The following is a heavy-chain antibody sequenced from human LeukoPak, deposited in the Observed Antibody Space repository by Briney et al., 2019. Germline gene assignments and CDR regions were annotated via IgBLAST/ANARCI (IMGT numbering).Heavy chain of an antibody. CDR1: GYTFTGYY. D-gene: IGHD5-18*01. V-gene: IGHV1-2*02. CDR3: ARAGYSYGYYFDY. CDR2: INPNSGGT. Sequence: GASVKVSSKASGYTFTGYYMHWVRQAPGQGLEWMGWINPNSGGTNYAQKFQGRVTMTRDTSISTAYMELSRLRSDDTAVYYCARAGYSYGYYFDYWGQGTLVTVSS. J-gene: IGHJ4*02.